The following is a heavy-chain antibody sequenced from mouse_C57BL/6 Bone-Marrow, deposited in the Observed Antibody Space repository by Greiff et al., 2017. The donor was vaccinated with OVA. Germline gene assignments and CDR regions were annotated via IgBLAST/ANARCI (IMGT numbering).Heavy chain of an antibody. V-gene: IGHV5-6*01. CDR3: ARRFTTVVAFDY. Sequence: EVQRVESGGDLVKPGGSLKLSCAASGFTFSSYGMSWVRQTPDKRLEWVATISSGGSYTYYPDSVKGRFTISRDNAKNTLYLQMSSLKSEDTAMYYCARRFTTVVAFDYWGQGTTLTVSS. CDR1: GFTFSSYG. CDR2: ISSGGSYT. D-gene: IGHD1-1*01. J-gene: IGHJ2*01.